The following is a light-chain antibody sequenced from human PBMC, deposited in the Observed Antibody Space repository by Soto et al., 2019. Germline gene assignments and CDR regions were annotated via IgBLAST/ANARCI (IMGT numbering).Light chain of an antibody. CDR2: AAS. Sequence: DIQMTQSPSSLSASVGDRVSITCRASQTINTFLNWYHQKPGAAPGLLIYAASSLQSGVPSRFSCSGSGTDFTLTINSLQPEGIGTYSFQQSHTPPYTFGQGTKLEFK. V-gene: IGKV1-39*01. CDR1: QTINTF. J-gene: IGKJ2*01. CDR3: QQSHTPPYT.